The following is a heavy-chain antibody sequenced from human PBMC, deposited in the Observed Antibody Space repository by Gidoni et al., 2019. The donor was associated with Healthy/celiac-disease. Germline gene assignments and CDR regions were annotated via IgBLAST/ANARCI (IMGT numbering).Heavy chain of an antibody. J-gene: IGHJ4*02. CDR1: GGSISSSDYY. D-gene: IGHD3-10*01. CDR2: ISYSGTT. CDR3: ARRSLVRGVITYYFDC. V-gene: IGHV4-39*01. Sequence: QLQLQEAGPGLVKPSETLSLTCTVSGGSISSSDYYWGWFRQPPGQGLEWIGLISYSGTTSYTPSLKSRVTIAVDTSKNQFSLKLSSVTAADTAVYYCARRSLVRGVITYYFDCWGQGTLVTVSS.